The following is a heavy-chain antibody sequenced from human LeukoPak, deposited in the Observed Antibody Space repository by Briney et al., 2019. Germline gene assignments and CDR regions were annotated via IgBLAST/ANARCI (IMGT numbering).Heavy chain of an antibody. CDR1: GFTPNTYE. J-gene: IGHJ5*02. Sequence: GGSLRLSCALSGFTPNTYEMNWVRQAPGKGLEWVSYISGSGSTIHYADSVKGRFTISRDNARNTLFLQMNSLRAEDTAVYYCARDTSGWYRWFDPWGQGTLVTVSS. V-gene: IGHV3-48*03. CDR2: ISGSGSTI. CDR3: ARDTSGWYRWFDP. D-gene: IGHD6-19*01.